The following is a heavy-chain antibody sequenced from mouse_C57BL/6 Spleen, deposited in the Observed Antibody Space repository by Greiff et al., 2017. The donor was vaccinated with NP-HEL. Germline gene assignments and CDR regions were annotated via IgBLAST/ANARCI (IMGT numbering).Heavy chain of an antibody. V-gene: IGHV7-3*01. CDR1: GFTFTDYY. J-gene: IGHJ4*01. D-gene: IGHD1-1*01. Sequence: EVKLVESGGGLVQPGGSLSLSCAASGFTFTDYYMSWVRQPPGKALEWLGFIRNKANGYTTEYSATVKGRFTISRDKSQSILYLQMNALRAEDSATYYCARSYVRAMDYWGQGTSVTVSS. CDR3: ARSYVRAMDY. CDR2: IRNKANGYTT.